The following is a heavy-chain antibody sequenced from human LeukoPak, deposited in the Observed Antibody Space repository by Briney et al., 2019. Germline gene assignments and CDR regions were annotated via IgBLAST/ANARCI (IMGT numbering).Heavy chain of an antibody. Sequence: ASVKVSCKASGYTFTSYDINWVRQATGQGLEWMGWMNPNSGNTGYAQKFQGRVTMTRNTSISTAYMELSSLRSEDTAVYYCARARGEWLRLSTVAGNYYYYGMDVWGQGTTVTVSS. CDR3: ARARGEWLRLSTVAGNYYYYGMDV. D-gene: IGHD5-12*01. CDR1: GYTFTSYD. J-gene: IGHJ6*02. CDR2: MNPNSGNT. V-gene: IGHV1-8*01.